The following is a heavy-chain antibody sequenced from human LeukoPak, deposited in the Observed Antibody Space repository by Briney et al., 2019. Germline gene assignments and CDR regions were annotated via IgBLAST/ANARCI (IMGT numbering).Heavy chain of an antibody. CDR1: GFTFSSYS. J-gene: IGHJ4*02. V-gene: IGHV3-21*01. D-gene: IGHD1-26*01. Sequence: PGGSLRLSCAASGFTFSSYSMNWVRQAPGKGLEWVSSISSSSSYIYYADSVKGRFTISRDNAKNSLYLQMNSLRAEDTAVYYCARGKGGSYSPVSDYWGQGTLVTVSS. CDR2: ISSSSSYI. CDR3: ARGKGGSYSPVSDY.